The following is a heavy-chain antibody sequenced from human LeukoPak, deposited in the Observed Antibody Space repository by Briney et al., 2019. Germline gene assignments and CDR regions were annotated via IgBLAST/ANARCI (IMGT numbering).Heavy chain of an antibody. D-gene: IGHD2-21*01. CDR3: ARATVIGNAPVPGYMDV. CDR1: GFTFSTYD. V-gene: IGHV3-13*01. CDR2: IGTIGDT. Sequence: GGSLRLSCAASGFTFSTYDMHWVRQVSGNGLEWVSSIGTIGDTFYPGSVKGRFTISRENAKNSLYLQMNGLRDGDTAVYYCARATVIGNAPVPGYMDVWGKGTTVTVSS. J-gene: IGHJ6*03.